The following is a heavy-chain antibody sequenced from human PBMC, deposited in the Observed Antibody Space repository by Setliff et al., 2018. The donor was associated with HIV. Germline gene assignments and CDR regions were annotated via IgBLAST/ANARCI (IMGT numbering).Heavy chain of an antibody. CDR2: IYHSGNT. CDR3: ARVNGYYDFWSGPAGYFQP. J-gene: IGHJ1*01. Sequence: SETLSLTCAVSGYSIRSGYYWGWIRQPPGKGLEWIGNIYHSGNTFHNPSLKSRVTISVHTSKNQFSLRLSSVTAADTAVYYCARVNGYYDFWSGPAGYFQPWGQGTLVTVSS. V-gene: IGHV4-38-2*01. D-gene: IGHD3-3*01. CDR1: GYSIRSGYY.